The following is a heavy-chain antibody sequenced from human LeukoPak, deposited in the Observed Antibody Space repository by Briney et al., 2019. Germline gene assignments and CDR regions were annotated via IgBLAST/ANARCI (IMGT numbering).Heavy chain of an antibody. CDR1: GFTLTNAW. CDR2: ISGSGGSA. D-gene: IGHD5-18*01. Sequence: GGSLRLSCAVSGFTLTNAWMSWVRQAPGKGLEWVSAISGSGGSAYYADSVKGRFTISRDNSKNTLYLQMNSLRAEDTAVYYCAKGIPLLFHSIYFWGQGTLVTVSS. CDR3: AKGIPLLFHSIYF. J-gene: IGHJ4*02. V-gene: IGHV3-23*01.